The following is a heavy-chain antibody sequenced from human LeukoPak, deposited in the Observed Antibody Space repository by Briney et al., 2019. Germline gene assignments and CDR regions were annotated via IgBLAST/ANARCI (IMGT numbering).Heavy chain of an antibody. D-gene: IGHD1-1*01. V-gene: IGHV3-11*05. J-gene: IGHJ4*02. CDR1: GFTFSDYY. Sequence: GGSLRLSCAASGFTFSDYYMSWIRQAPGKGLEWVSYISSSSSYTNYADSVKGRFTISRDNAKNSLCLQMNSLRAEDTAVYYCARGTKQSQPVHWGQGTLVTVSS. CDR2: ISSSSSYT. CDR3: ARGTKQSQPVH.